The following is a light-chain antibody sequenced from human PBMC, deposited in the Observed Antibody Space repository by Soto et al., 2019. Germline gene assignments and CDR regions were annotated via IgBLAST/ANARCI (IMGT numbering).Light chain of an antibody. Sequence: QSVLTQPPSASGSPGQSVTISCTGTSSDVGGYNYVSWYQQHPGKAPKLMIYEVDKRPSGVPDRFSGSKSGNTASLTVSGXQAEDEADYYCSSYGGSNNYVFGTGTRSPS. V-gene: IGLV2-8*01. J-gene: IGLJ1*01. CDR1: SSDVGGYNY. CDR3: SSYGGSNNYV. CDR2: EVD.